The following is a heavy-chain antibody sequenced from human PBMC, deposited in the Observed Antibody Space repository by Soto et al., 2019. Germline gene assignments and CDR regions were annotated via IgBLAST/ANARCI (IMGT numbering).Heavy chain of an antibody. CDR2: IIPILGIA. CDR3: ARDRIVATISAYYYYMDV. V-gene: IGHV1-69*10. CDR1: GGTFSSYT. J-gene: IGHJ6*03. D-gene: IGHD5-12*01. Sequence: VKVSCKASGGTFSSYTISWVRQAPGQGLEWMGRIIPILGIANYAQKFQGRVTITADKSTSTAYMELSSLRSEDTAVYYCARDRIVATISAYYYYMDVGGKGTTVTVSS.